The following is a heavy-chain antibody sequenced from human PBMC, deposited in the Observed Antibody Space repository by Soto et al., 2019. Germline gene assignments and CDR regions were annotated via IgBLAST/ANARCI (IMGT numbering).Heavy chain of an antibody. CDR1: GYTPTEIF. CDR3: ATYHHGKSRISGVILYGMDV. D-gene: IGHD2-21*01. J-gene: IGHJ6*02. CDR2: FDPEDGET. Sequence: GAPVKGSCKVFGYTPTEIFLHWVRQGPGKRGEWMGGFDPEDGETIYAQKFKGRVTMTEDTSTDTAYMELSSLRSEDTAVYYCATYHHGKSRISGVILYGMDVWGQGTTVTVSS. V-gene: IGHV1-24*01.